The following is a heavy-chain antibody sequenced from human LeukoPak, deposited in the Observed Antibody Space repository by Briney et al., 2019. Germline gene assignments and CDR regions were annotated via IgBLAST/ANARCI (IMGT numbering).Heavy chain of an antibody. Sequence: ASVKVSCKASGYTFTSYDINWVRQAPGQGLEWMGWISAYNGNTNYAQKLQGRVTMTTDTSTSTAYMELRSLRSDDTAVYYCARERVVTAMYAFDIWGQGTMVTVSS. J-gene: IGHJ3*02. CDR3: ARERVVTAMYAFDI. CDR2: ISAYNGNT. V-gene: IGHV1-18*01. D-gene: IGHD2-21*02. CDR1: GYTFTSYD.